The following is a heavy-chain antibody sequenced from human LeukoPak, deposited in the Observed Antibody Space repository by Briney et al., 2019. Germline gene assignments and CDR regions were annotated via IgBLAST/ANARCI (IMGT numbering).Heavy chain of an antibody. Sequence: GGSLRLSCAASGFTVSSNYMSWVRQAPGKGLEWVSVIYSGGSTYYADSGKGRFTISRHNSKNTLYLQMNSLRAEDTAVYYCARAFDDSSGYYYFDYWGQGTLVTVSS. J-gene: IGHJ4*02. CDR3: ARAFDDSSGYYYFDY. V-gene: IGHV3-53*04. CDR2: IYSGGST. CDR1: GFTVSSNY. D-gene: IGHD3-22*01.